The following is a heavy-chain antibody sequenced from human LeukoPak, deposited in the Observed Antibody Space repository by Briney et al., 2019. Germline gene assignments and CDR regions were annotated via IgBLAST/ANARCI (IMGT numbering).Heavy chain of an antibody. CDR2: ISGSGGST. Sequence: GGSLNFSWEASGFTFSSYAMSWVRQAPGKGLEWVSAISGSGGSTYYADSVKGRFTISRDNSKNTLYLQMNSLRAEDTAVYYCAKASSGPLYFRHWGQGTLVTVSS. D-gene: IGHD3-22*01. CDR1: GFTFSSYA. J-gene: IGHJ1*01. CDR3: AKASSGPLYFRH. V-gene: IGHV3-23*01.